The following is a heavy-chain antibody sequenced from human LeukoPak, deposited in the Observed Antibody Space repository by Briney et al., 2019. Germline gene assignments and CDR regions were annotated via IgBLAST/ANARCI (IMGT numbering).Heavy chain of an antibody. CDR1: GISFNNYG. CDR3: ARDFEGVHRTTNSYTYYYYMDV. Sequence: GGSLRLSCAASGISFNNYGMSWVRQAPGKGLEWVSSISNGGHHTYYADSVRGRFTISRDNSKNTLYLQMNSLRAEDTAVYYCARDFEGVHRTTNSYTYYYYMDVWGKGTTVIVSS. J-gene: IGHJ6*03. CDR2: ISNGGHHT. D-gene: IGHD2/OR15-2a*01. V-gene: IGHV3-23*01.